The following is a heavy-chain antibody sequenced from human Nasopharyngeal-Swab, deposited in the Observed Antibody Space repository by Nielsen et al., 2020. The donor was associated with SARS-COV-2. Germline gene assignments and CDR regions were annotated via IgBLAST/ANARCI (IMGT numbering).Heavy chain of an antibody. CDR2: IYPDDSDT. D-gene: IGHD2-15*01. CDR3: ARLRGSAFYYYYLDV. J-gene: IGHJ6*03. V-gene: IGHV5-51*01. Sequence: KVSCKGSGYSFTTFWITWARQMPGKGLEWMGLIYPDDSDTRYSPSFQGQVTFSVDKSTSTAYLQWSSLKASDTAMYYCARLRGSAFYYYYLDVWGKGTTVTVS. CDR1: GYSFTTFW.